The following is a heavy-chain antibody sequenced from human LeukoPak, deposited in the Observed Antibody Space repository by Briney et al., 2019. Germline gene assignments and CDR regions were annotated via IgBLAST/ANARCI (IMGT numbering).Heavy chain of an antibody. D-gene: IGHD3-16*01. CDR3: AKVRWGSDNALDS. Sequence: PGGSLRLSFAASGFPFSDYGMYWVRQAPGKGLEWLAAISQDGKKKYYADSVKGRITIFRDNSMNTLYLQMNSLRAEDTAVYYCAKVRWGSDNALDSWGQGTLVTGSS. CDR2: ISQDGKKK. CDR1: GFPFSDYG. V-gene: IGHV3-30*18. J-gene: IGHJ4*02.